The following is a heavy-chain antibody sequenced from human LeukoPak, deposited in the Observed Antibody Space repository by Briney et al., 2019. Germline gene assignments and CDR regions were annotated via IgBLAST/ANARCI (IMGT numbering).Heavy chain of an antibody. J-gene: IGHJ4*02. CDR2: IYYSGST. CDR1: GDSISNYY. V-gene: IGHV4-59*01. D-gene: IGHD2-15*01. CDR3: ARETCSGGSCYQFDF. Sequence: KPSETLSLTWTVAGDSISNYYWSWIRQSPGKGLEWIGYIYYSGSTNYNPSLKGQVTISVDTSKNQSSLKWSAVTAADTAVYYCARETCSGGSCYQFDFWGQGTLVTVSS.